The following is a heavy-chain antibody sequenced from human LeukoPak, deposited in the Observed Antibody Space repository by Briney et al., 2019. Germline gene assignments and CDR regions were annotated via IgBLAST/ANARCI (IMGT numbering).Heavy chain of an antibody. CDR3: AYRGVLAVVPGGDY. D-gene: IGHD2-2*01. J-gene: IGHJ4*02. Sequence: ASVKVSCKASGGTFSSYAISWVRQAPGQGLEWMGGIIPIFGTANYAQKFQGRVSITADESTSTAYMELSSLRSEDTAVYYCAYRGVLAVVPGGDYWGQGTLVTVSS. V-gene: IGHV1-69*13. CDR2: IIPIFGTA. CDR1: GGTFSSYA.